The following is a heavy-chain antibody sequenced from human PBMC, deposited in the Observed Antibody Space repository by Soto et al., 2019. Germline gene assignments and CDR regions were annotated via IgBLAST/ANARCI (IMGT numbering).Heavy chain of an antibody. CDR3: AHRPSDYIWGSYHT. CDR1: GFSLSSSGVG. V-gene: IGHV2-5*02. J-gene: IGHJ5*02. D-gene: IGHD3-16*01. CDR2: ISWDGDK. Sequence: QITLKASGPTLVKPTQTLTLTSTFSGFSLSSSGVGVAWIRQPPGKALEWLALISWDGDKYYSPSLKNRLSISKDTSENHAVLTLTNVDPVDTGTYFCAHRPSDYIWGSYHTWGQGTLVTVSS.